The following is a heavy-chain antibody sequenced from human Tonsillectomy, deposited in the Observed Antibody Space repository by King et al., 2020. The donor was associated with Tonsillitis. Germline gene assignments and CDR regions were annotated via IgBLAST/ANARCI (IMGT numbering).Heavy chain of an antibody. CDR2: IDWDDDK. D-gene: IGHD6-19*01. CDR1: GFSLSSSGMC. CDR3: ARARIAVARYYFDS. J-gene: IGHJ4*02. V-gene: IGHV2-70*01. Sequence: VTLKESGPALVKPTQTLTLTCTFSGFSLSSSGMCVSWIRQPPGKALEWLALIDWDDDKYYSTSLKTRLTISKDTSKNQVVLTMTNMDPVDTATYYCARARIAVARYYFDSWGQGTLVPVSS.